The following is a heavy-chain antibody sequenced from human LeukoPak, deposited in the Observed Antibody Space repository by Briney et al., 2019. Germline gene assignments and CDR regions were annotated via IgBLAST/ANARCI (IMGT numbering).Heavy chain of an antibody. CDR1: GYTFTGYY. V-gene: IGHV1-2*02. CDR3: ARALRRGVAAAGKGRPGYYYYGMDV. Sequence: ASVKVSCKASGYTFTGYYMHWVRQAPGQGLEWMGWINPNSGGTNYAQKFQGRVTMTRDTSISTAYMELSRLRSDDTAVYYCARALRRGVAAAGKGRPGYYYYGMDVWGQGTTVTVSS. D-gene: IGHD6-13*01. J-gene: IGHJ6*02. CDR2: INPNSGGT.